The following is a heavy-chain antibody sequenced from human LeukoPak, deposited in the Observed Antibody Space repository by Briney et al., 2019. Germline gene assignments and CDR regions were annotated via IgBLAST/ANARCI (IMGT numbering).Heavy chain of an antibody. J-gene: IGHJ5*02. CDR3: ARGFYDILTGRSPRASNWFDP. Sequence: SETLSLTCAVYGGSFSGYYWSWIRQPPGKGLEWIGEVNHSGITNYNPSLKSRVTISVDTSKNQFSLKLSSVTAADTAVYYCARGFYDILTGRSPRASNWFDPWGQGTLVTVSS. CDR2: VNHSGIT. V-gene: IGHV4-34*01. D-gene: IGHD3-9*01. CDR1: GGSFSGYY.